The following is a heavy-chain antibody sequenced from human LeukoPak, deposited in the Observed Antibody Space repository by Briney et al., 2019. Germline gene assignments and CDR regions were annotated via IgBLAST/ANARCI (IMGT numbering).Heavy chain of an antibody. Sequence: GTSLRLSCAASEFTFSSYAMHWVRQAPGKGLEWVAVISYDGSNKYYADSVKGRFTISRDNSKNTLYLQMNSLRAEDTAVYYCARSTGIAVAGALGYWGQGTLVTVSS. D-gene: IGHD6-19*01. V-gene: IGHV3-30*04. J-gene: IGHJ4*02. CDR3: ARSTGIAVAGALGY. CDR2: ISYDGSNK. CDR1: EFTFSSYA.